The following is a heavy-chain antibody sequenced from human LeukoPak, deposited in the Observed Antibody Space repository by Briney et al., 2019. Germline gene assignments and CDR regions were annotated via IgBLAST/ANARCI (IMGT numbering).Heavy chain of an antibody. D-gene: IGHD3-22*01. CDR1: GYSISSGYY. V-gene: IGHV4-38-2*02. CDR2: IYHSGST. Sequence: PSETLSLTCTVSGYSISSGYYWGWIRQPPGKGLDWIGSIYHSGSTYCNPSLKSRVTISVDTSKNQFSLKLSSVTAADTAVYYCARADYYDSSGSDYWGQGTLVTVSS. CDR3: ARADYYDSSGSDY. J-gene: IGHJ4*02.